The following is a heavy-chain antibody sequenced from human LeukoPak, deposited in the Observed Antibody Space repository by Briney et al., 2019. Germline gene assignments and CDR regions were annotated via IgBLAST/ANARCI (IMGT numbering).Heavy chain of an antibody. CDR2: TRNRPQSYTT. CDR3: ARVAANERWYFDL. V-gene: IGHV3-72*01. Sequence: GGSLRLSCEASGFTFSDHYMDWVRQAPGEGLEWVGRTRNRPQSYTTEYAASVKGRFTISRDDSKNLLYLRMNSLKSEDTVVYYCARVAANERWYFDLWGRGTLVTVSS. D-gene: IGHD6-25*01. J-gene: IGHJ2*01. CDR1: GFTFSDHY.